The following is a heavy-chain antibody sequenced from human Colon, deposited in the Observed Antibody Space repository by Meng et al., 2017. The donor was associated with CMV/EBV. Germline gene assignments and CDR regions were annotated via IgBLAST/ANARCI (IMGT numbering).Heavy chain of an antibody. D-gene: IGHD3-3*01. CDR2: VRTKRHGGSA. CDR1: GFTFGDYA. CDR3: TRDEGKFLEWLLSDS. J-gene: IGHJ4*02. V-gene: IGHV3-49*04. Sequence: GESLKISCTSSGFTFGDYAMGWVRQAPGQGLEWIGFVRTKRHGGSAAYAASVRGRFTISRDDSKSIAYLQMNSLKTEDTAVYYCTRDEGKFLEWLLSDSWGQGTLVTVSS.